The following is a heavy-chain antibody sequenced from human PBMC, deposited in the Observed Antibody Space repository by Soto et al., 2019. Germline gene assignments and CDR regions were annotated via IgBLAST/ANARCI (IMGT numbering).Heavy chain of an antibody. V-gene: IGHV5-51*01. J-gene: IGHJ5*02. CDR2: IYPDDSDT. Sequence: GESLKISCQGSGYSFTSYWIGWVRQMPGKGLEWVGIIYPDDSDTRYSPSFQGQVTISADKSTNTAYLHFSSLKASDSAIYYCARHNYDFFVRANWFDPWGQGTQVPVSS. CDR1: GYSFTSYW. D-gene: IGHD3-3*01. CDR3: ARHNYDFFVRANWFDP.